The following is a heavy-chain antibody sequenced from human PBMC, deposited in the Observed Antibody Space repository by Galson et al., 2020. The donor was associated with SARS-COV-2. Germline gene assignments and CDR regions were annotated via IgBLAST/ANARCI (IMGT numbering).Heavy chain of an antibody. Sequence: GGSLRLSCGTSGFPFSTHAMHWVRQAPGKGLEWVVVIWSDGLHKYYGDSVKGRFTISRDNSKNTVDLQMDSLRLEDTAVYYCAVSIIVAGGIDYWGQGTLVTVSS. V-gene: IGHV3-33*03. D-gene: IGHD6-19*01. CDR1: GFPFSTHA. J-gene: IGHJ4*02. CDR3: AVSIIVAGGIDY. CDR2: IWSDGLHK.